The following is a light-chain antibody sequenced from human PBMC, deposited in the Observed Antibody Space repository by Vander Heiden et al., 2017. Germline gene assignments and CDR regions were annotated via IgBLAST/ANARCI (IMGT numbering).Light chain of an antibody. CDR1: RSNIGSAT. CDR3: AAWDDSLNGPV. Sequence: QSVLTQPPSASGTPGQRVTISCSGSRSNIGSATVNWYQQVPGTAPKLLIYSNNQRPSGVPDRFSGSKSGTSASLAISGLQSEDEAAYYCAAWDDSLNGPVFGGGTKLTVL. V-gene: IGLV1-44*01. J-gene: IGLJ2*01. CDR2: SNN.